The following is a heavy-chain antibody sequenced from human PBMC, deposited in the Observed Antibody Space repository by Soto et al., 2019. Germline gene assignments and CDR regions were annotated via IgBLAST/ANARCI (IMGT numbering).Heavy chain of an antibody. J-gene: IGHJ4*02. V-gene: IGHV2-5*02. Sequence: QITVKESGLTLVKPTQTLTLTCTFSGFSLSTNGMGVGWIRQSPGKALEWLALIYWDDDKRYSPSLRSRLTIPQDTSKTQVDLTMPNMDPVDTATYYCARLTRGVYDLDRLWEKFDYWGQGTLVTVSS. CDR1: GFSLSTNGMG. D-gene: IGHD5-12*01. CDR2: IYWDDDK. CDR3: ARLTRGVYDLDRLWEKFDY.